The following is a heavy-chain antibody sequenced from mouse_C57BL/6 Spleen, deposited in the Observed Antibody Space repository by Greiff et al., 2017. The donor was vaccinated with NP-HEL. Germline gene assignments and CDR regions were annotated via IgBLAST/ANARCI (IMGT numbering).Heavy chain of an antibody. D-gene: IGHD2-3*01. CDR2: IYPRDGST. V-gene: IGHV1-78*01. CDR1: GYTFTDHT. Sequence: VQLQQSDAELVKPGASVKISCKVSGYTFTDHTIHWMKQRPAQGLEWIGYIYPRDGSTKYNEQFKGKATLTADKSSSTAYMQLNSLTSEDSAVYCCAVIYDGYLWYFDVWGTGTTVTVSS. CDR3: AVIYDGYLWYFDV. J-gene: IGHJ1*03.